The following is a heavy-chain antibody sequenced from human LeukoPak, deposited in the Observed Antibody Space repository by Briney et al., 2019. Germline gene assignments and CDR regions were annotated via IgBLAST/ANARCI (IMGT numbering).Heavy chain of an antibody. CDR1: GFTLSGYA. D-gene: IGHD3-3*01. Sequence: GGSLRLSCAASGFTLSGYAMGWVRQAPGQGLDWFAAISGGSVGATYYAHAVKGRFTISRDNSKTTLYLEMNSLRAEDTAVYYCAKGSSSGRPYFFDYWGQGSLVAVSS. V-gene: IGHV3-23*01. J-gene: IGHJ4*02. CDR3: AKGSSSGRPYFFDY. CDR2: ISGGSVGAT.